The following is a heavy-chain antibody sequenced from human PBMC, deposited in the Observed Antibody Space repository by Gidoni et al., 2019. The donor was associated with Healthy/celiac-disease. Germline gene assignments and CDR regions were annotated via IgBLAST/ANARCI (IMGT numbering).Heavy chain of an antibody. Sequence: EVQLVESGGGVVQPGGSLRLSCAASGFTFDDYAMHWVRQAPGKGLEWVSLISGDGGSTYYADSVKGRFTISRDNSKNSLYLQMNSLRTEDTALYYCAKDIASPSGYDSWKLIPGYWGQGTLVTVSS. CDR2: ISGDGGST. CDR3: AKDIASPSGYDSWKLIPGY. D-gene: IGHD5-12*01. CDR1: GFTFDDYA. J-gene: IGHJ4*02. V-gene: IGHV3-43*02.